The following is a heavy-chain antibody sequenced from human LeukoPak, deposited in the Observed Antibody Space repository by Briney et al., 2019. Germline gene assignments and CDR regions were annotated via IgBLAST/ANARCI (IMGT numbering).Heavy chain of an antibody. CDR1: GYTFTGYY. D-gene: IGHD3-10*01. V-gene: IGHV1-2*02. J-gene: IGHJ6*02. CDR3: ARDRPYYYGSGSYYQYGMDV. CDR2: INPNSGGT. Sequence: ASVKVSCKASGYTFTGYYMHWVRQAPGQRLEWMGWINPNSGGTNYAQKFQGRVTMTRDTSISTAYMELSRLRSDDTAVYYCARDRPYYYGSGSYYQYGMDVWGQGTTVTVSS.